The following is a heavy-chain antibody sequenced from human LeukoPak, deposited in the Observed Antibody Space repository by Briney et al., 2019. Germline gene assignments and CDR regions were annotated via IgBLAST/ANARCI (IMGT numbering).Heavy chain of an antibody. CDR3: AYDGSA. CDR1: GFTFSNYD. CDR2: ISYDGSKK. Sequence: PGGSLRLSCAASGFTFSNYDMHWVRQAPGKGLAWVAVISYDGSKKYYADSVKGRFTISRDDSENTLYLQMNSLRPEDTAVYYCAYDGSAWGRGTLVTVSS. V-gene: IGHV3-30-3*01. D-gene: IGHD1-26*01. J-gene: IGHJ2*01.